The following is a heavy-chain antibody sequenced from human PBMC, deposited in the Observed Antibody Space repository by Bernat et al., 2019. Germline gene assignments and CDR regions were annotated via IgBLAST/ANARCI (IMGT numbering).Heavy chain of an antibody. Sequence: EVQLVESGGGLVQPGGSLRLSCAASGFTFSSYEMNWVRQAPGKGLEWVSYISSSGSTIYYADSVKGRFTISRDNAKNSLYLQMNSLRAEDTAVYYCARDGNETGFWSPHFYYYYYMDVWGKGTTVTVSS. CDR2: ISSSGSTI. CDR3: ARDGNETGFWSPHFYYYYYMDV. J-gene: IGHJ6*03. CDR1: GFTFSSYE. V-gene: IGHV3-48*03. D-gene: IGHD3-3*01.